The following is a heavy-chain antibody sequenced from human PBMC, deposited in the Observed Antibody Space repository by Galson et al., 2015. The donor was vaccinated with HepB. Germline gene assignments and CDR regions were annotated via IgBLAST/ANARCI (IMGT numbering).Heavy chain of an antibody. CDR2: IIPIFGTA. Sequence: SVKVSCKASGGTFSSYAISWVRQAPGQGLEWMGGIIPIFGTANYAQKFQGRVTITADESTSTAYMELSSLRSEDTAVYYCAREGRIITMVRGVSQLDYWGQGTLVTVSS. CDR3: AREGRIITMVRGVSQLDY. CDR1: GGTFSSYA. V-gene: IGHV1-69*13. J-gene: IGHJ4*02. D-gene: IGHD3-10*01.